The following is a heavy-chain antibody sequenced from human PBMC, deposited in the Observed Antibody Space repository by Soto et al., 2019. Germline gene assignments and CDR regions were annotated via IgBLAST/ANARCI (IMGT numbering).Heavy chain of an antibody. CDR3: ARVAIACPSSSCYNHYYYSLDV. CDR1: GGSISSDNFF. CDR2: IYYRGST. Sequence: SETLSLTCTVSGGSISSDNFFWSWIRHPPGEGLEWIGYIYYRGSTYYNPSLESRLTLLVDTSKNQFSLKLRSVTAADTAVYYCARVAIACPSSSCYNHYYYSLDVWGQGTTVTVSS. J-gene: IGHJ6*02. V-gene: IGHV4-30-4*01. D-gene: IGHD2-2*02.